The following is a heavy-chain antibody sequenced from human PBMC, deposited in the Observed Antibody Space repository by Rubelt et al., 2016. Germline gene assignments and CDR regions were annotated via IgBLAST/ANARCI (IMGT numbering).Heavy chain of an antibody. J-gene: IGHJ4*02. V-gene: IGHV3-30*03. CDR2: TSHDESKK. CDR1: GFTFSSYG. D-gene: IGHD5/OR15-5a*01. Sequence: VQLVESGGGLVQPGGSLRLSCAASGFTFSSYGMHWVRQAPGKGLEWVAVTSHDESKKDYADSVKGRFTISKDNSKNTLYLQMNSLRGEDTGVYYCARGGDMVFTLWGQGTPVTVSS. CDR3: ARGGDMVFTL.